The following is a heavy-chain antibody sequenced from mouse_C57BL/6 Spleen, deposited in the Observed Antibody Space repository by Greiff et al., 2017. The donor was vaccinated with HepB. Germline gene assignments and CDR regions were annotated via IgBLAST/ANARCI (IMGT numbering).Heavy chain of an antibody. Sequence: EVQLQQSGPELVKPGASVKMSCKASGYTFTDYNMHWVKQSHGKSLEWIGYINPNNCGTSYNQKFKGKATLTVNKSSSTAYMELRSLTSEDSAVYYCARSRQLSPWFAYWGQGTLVTVSA. D-gene: IGHD3-2*02. CDR3: ARSRQLSPWFAY. CDR2: INPNNCGT. J-gene: IGHJ3*01. V-gene: IGHV1-22*01. CDR1: GYTFTDYN.